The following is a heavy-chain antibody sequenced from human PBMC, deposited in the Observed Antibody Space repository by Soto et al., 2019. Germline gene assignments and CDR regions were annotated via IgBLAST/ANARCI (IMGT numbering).Heavy chain of an antibody. CDR2: IWLDGSER. Sequence: GGSLRLSCEASGFMFGTSGMHWVRQAPGKGLEWVSGIWLDGSERYYSDSVKGRFTISRDNSKNTLFLQMNSLRVEDTAVYFCARDASGTTSFLASWGQGTLVTVSS. CDR1: GFMFGTSG. J-gene: IGHJ5*01. CDR3: ARDASGTTSFLAS. V-gene: IGHV3-33*01. D-gene: IGHD1-1*01.